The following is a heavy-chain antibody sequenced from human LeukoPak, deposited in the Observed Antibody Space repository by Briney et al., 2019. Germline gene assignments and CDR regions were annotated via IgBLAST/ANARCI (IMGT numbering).Heavy chain of an antibody. D-gene: IGHD4-23*01. CDR2: ICHSGST. V-gene: IGHV4-38-2*02. CDR1: GYSFSSGYN. CDR3: ARVTARLCWFDP. Sequence: SGTLSLTCTVSGYSFSSGYNCCCIRHPPGKGLWWLGSICHSGSTYYTPSLKGRSTISVATTKNQFSLKLRSVTATDTAVYYCARVTARLCWFDPWGQGTLVTVPS. J-gene: IGHJ5*02.